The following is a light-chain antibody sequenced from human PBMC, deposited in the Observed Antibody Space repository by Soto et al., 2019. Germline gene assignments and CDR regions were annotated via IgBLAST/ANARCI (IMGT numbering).Light chain of an antibody. CDR3: QQYNDWPRT. J-gene: IGKJ1*01. Sequence: EIVMTQSPATLSVSPRERATLSCGASQSAGSNLAWYQYKPGQAPRLLIYGASTRATGIPVRFSGSGSGTEFTLTISSLQSEDFAVYYCQQYNDWPRTFGQGTNVEI. V-gene: IGKV3-15*01. CDR1: QSAGSN. CDR2: GAS.